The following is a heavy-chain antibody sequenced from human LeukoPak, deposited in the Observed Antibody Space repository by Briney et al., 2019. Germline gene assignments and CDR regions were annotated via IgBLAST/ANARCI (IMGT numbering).Heavy chain of an antibody. CDR2: IKSKTDGGTT. CDR1: GFTFSNAW. CDR3: ARDKYSYGPNWFDP. V-gene: IGHV3-15*01. D-gene: IGHD5-18*01. Sequence: GGSLRLSCAASGFTFSNAWMSWVRQAPGKGLGWVGRIKSKTDGGTTDYAAPVKGRFTISRDNAKNSLYLQMNSLRAEDTAVYYCARDKYSYGPNWFDPWGQGTLVTVSS. J-gene: IGHJ5*02.